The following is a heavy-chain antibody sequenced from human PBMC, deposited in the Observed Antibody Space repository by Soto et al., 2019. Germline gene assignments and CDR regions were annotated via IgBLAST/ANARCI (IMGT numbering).Heavy chain of an antibody. J-gene: IGHJ4*02. D-gene: IGHD3-9*01. V-gene: IGHV3-74*01. Sequence: EVQLVESGGGLVQPGGSLRLSCAASGFVFSGHWIHWVRQVPGKGLVWVSRVNSDGSSTGYADSVKGRFTSSRDNAENTAFLKMNSLRAEDTAVYYCARGLTGYSTYFDHWGRGTLVTVSS. CDR1: GFVFSGHW. CDR3: ARGLTGYSTYFDH. CDR2: VNSDGSST.